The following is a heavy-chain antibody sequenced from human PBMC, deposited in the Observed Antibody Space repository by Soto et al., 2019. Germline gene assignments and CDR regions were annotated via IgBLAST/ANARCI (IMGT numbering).Heavy chain of an antibody. J-gene: IGHJ4*02. D-gene: IGHD1-26*01. CDR3: AQDLRIAGAYFFDY. V-gene: IGHV3-23*01. Sequence: YADSVKGRFTISRDNSKNTLYLQMNSLIAEDTAVYYCAQDLRIAGAYFFDYWGQGPLVTVS.